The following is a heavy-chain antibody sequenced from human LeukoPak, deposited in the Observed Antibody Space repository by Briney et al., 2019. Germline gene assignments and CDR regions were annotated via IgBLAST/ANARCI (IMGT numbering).Heavy chain of an antibody. D-gene: IGHD2-21*01. CDR2: ISGSGGST. CDR1: GFTFSSYG. CDR3: AKGLSAAGDYYFDY. V-gene: IGHV3-23*01. Sequence: GRSLRLSCAASGFTFSSYGMHWVRQAPGKGLEWLSTISGSGGSTYYADSVKGRFTISRDNSKNTVYLQMKSLRVEATAVYYCAKGLSAAGDYYFDYWGQGALVTVSS. J-gene: IGHJ4*02.